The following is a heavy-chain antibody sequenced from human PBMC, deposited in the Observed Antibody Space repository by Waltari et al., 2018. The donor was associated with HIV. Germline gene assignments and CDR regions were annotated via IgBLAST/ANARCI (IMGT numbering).Heavy chain of an antibody. CDR3: AAQYYIRSGSYYHAFDM. J-gene: IGHJ3*02. V-gene: IGHV1-58*01. CDR2: IAVGSGNT. D-gene: IGHD3-10*01. Sequence: QMQLVQSGPEVKKPGTSVKVSCKASGFTFSSSAVPGVRQDRGQGLEWIGWIAVGSGNTNYAQKFQERVTITRDMSTSTAYMELSSLRSEDTAVYYCAAQYYIRSGSYYHAFDMWGQGTMVTVSS. CDR1: GFTFSSSA.